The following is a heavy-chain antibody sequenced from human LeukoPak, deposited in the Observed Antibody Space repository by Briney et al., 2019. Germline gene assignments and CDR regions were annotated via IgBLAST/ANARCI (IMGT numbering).Heavy chain of an antibody. V-gene: IGHV1-2*02. Sequence: ASVKASCKASGYTFTGYYMHWVRQAPGQGLEWMGWINPNSGGTNYAQKFQGRVTMTRDTSISTAYMELSRLRSDDTAVYYCARGLSYYYDSSAFDYWGQGTLVTVSS. CDR3: ARGLSYYYDSSAFDY. CDR1: GYTFTGYY. CDR2: INPNSGGT. J-gene: IGHJ4*02. D-gene: IGHD3-22*01.